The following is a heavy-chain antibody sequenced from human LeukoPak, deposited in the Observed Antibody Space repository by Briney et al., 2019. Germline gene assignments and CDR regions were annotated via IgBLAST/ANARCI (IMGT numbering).Heavy chain of an antibody. V-gene: IGHV3-30*18. Sequence: GRSLRLSCAGSGFTFNTYGMHWVRQAPAKGLEWLAVISYDGKYLYYADSVKGRFTISRDNSKNTVYLQMNSLRAEDTAVYFCAKESGGWLQSVPLSDSWGQGTLVTVCS. J-gene: IGHJ4*02. CDR1: GFTFNTYG. CDR2: ISYDGKYL. CDR3: AKESGGWLQSVPLSDS. D-gene: IGHD5-24*01.